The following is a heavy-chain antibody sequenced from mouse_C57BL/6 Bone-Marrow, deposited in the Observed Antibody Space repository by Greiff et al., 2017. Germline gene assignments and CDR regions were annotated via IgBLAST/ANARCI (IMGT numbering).Heavy chain of an antibody. CDR3: ARRVLLRRYFDV. CDR1: GYTFTDYN. D-gene: IGHD1-1*01. J-gene: IGHJ1*03. CDR2: INPNNGGT. V-gene: IGHV1-22*01. Sequence: EVQLQQSGPELVKPGASVKMSCKASGYTFTDYNMHWVKQSHGKSLEWIGNINPNNGGTSYNQKFKGKATLTVNKSSSTAYMELRSLTSEDSAVYYCARRVLLRRYFDVWGTGTTVTVSS.